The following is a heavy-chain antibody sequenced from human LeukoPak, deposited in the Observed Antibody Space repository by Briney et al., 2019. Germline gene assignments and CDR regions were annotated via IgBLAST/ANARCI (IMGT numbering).Heavy chain of an antibody. J-gene: IGHJ4*02. D-gene: IGHD6-6*01. CDR1: GFSLSTSGVG. CDR2: IYWDDDK. CDR3: AHREAARPVFDY. Sequence: SGPTLVKPTQTLTLTCTFSGFSLSTSGVGVGWIRQPPGKALEWLALIYWDDDKRHSPSLKSRLTITKDTSKNQVVLTMTNMDPVDTATYYCAHREAARPVFDYWGQGTLVTVSS. V-gene: IGHV2-5*02.